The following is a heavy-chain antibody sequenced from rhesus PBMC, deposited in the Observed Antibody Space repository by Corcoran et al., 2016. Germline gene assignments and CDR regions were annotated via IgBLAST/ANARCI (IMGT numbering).Heavy chain of an antibody. CDR3: ARGYCTSTTCWNFDY. D-gene: IGHD2-2*01. CDR1: GFTFNLYG. CDR2: INNGAANP. J-gene: IGHJ4*01. V-gene: IGHV3S5*01. Sequence: EVQLVETGGGLVQPGGSLKLSCAASGFTFNLYGMNWVRQAPGKGLQWVSAINNGAANPYYADSVKGPFPISRDNSKNTLSLQMNSLRAEDTAVYYCARGYCTSTTCWNFDYWGQGVLVTVSS.